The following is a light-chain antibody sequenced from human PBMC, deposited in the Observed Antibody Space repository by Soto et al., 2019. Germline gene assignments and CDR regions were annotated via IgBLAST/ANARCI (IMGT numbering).Light chain of an antibody. CDR2: AAS. J-gene: IGKJ4*01. Sequence: IQLTQSPSSLSASVGDSVTITCRASQGVSRYLSWYQQKPGRAPILLISAASTLQSGVPARFSGSGSGTYFTLSITSLQPEDFATYYCQQLNTYPVTFGGGTKVEIK. CDR1: QGVSRY. CDR3: QQLNTYPVT. V-gene: IGKV1-9*01.